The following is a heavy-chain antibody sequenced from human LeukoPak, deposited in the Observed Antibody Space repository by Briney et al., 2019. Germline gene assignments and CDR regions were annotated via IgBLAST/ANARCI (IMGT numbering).Heavy chain of an antibody. CDR2: FSGSGGST. Sequence: GGSLRLSCAASGFYFSSYAMGWVREPPGKGLEWVSAFSGSGGSTYYADSVKSRCTTSKDNSKNTLYLQMNSLRAEDTAVYYCAKLWVWAAAGEAADWGQGTLVTVSS. J-gene: IGHJ4*02. V-gene: IGHV3-23*01. CDR3: AKLWVWAAAGEAAD. CDR1: GFYFSSYA. D-gene: IGHD6-13*01.